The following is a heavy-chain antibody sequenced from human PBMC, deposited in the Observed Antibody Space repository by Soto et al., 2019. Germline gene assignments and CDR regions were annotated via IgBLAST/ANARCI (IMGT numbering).Heavy chain of an antibody. J-gene: IGHJ6*02. CDR2: ISYDGSNK. V-gene: IGHV3-30*18. Sequence: GGSLRLSCAASGFTFSSYGMHWVRQAPGKGLEWVAVISYDGSNKYYADSVKGRFTISRDNSKNTLYLQMNSLRAEDTAVYYCAKDILDRDYYYGMDVWGQGTTVTVSS. CDR1: GFTFSSYG. CDR3: AKDILDRDYYYGMDV. D-gene: IGHD2-15*01.